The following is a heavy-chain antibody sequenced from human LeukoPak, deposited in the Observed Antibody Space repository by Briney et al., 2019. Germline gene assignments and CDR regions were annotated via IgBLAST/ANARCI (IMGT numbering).Heavy chain of an antibody. V-gene: IGHV3-30*02. Sequence: GGSLRLSCAASGFTFSNYGMYWVRQAPGKGLEWVAFIRFDGSDKYYAESVKGRFTISRDNSNNTLFVQMNSLRAEDTAVYYCAKSRSGSANWALQIFDNWGQGALVTVSS. CDR3: AKSRSGSANWALQIFDN. CDR2: IRFDGSDK. J-gene: IGHJ4*02. CDR1: GFTFSNYG. D-gene: IGHD1-1*01.